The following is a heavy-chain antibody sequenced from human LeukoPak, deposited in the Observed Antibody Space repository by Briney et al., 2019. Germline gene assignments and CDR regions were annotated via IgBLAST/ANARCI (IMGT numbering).Heavy chain of an antibody. D-gene: IGHD3-22*01. CDR2: ISSSSSTI. Sequence: GSLRLSCAASGFTFSSYSMNWVRQAPGKGLEWVSYISSSSSTIYYADSVKGRFTISRDNAKNSLYLQMNSLRDEDTAVYYCARELRSDYYDSSGSRSWGQGTLVTVSS. CDR3: ARELRSDYYDSSGSRS. J-gene: IGHJ4*02. CDR1: GFTFSSYS. V-gene: IGHV3-48*02.